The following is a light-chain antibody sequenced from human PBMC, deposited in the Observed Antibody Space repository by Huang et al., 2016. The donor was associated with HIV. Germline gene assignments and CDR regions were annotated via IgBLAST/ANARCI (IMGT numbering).Light chain of an antibody. J-gene: IGKJ2*01. CDR1: QDISNY. CDR2: DAS. Sequence: DIQMTQSPSSLSASVGDRVTFTCQASQDISNYLHWYQQKPGKAPKLLFYDASNLETGVPSRFSGSGSGTDFTLIISSLQPEDIATYYCQQYENLHTFGQGTKLEIK. CDR3: QQYENLHT. V-gene: IGKV1-33*01.